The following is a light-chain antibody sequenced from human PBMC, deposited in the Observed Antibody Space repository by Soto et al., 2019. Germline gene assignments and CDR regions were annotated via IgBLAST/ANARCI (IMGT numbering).Light chain of an antibody. J-gene: IGKJ2*01. CDR1: QSVSNNY. CDR3: QQYGSSPPYT. V-gene: IGKV3-20*01. Sequence: EVVLTQSPGTLSLSPGERATLSCRASQSVSNNYLAWYQQKPGQAPRLVIFGSSDRATGIPDRFSGSGSGTDFTLTISILEPEDFAVYYCQQYGSSPPYTFGQGTQLEIK. CDR2: GSS.